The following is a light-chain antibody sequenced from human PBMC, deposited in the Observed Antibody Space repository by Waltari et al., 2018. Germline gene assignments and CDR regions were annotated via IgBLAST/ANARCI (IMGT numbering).Light chain of an antibody. CDR1: QSVLFTSKNKTY. CDR2: WAS. J-gene: IGKJ2*01. Sequence: DIVMTQSPDSLAVSLGERATINCKSSQSVLFTSKNKTYLAWYQQKPGQPPKLLIYWASTRESGVPDRFSGSGSGTDFTLTISSLQAEDVAVYYCQQYYSNLYTFGQGTKLEIK. CDR3: QQYYSNLYT. V-gene: IGKV4-1*01.